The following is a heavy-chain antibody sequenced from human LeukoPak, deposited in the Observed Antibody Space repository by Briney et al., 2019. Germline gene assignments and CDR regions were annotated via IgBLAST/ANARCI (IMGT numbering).Heavy chain of an antibody. V-gene: IGHV4-31*03. Sequence: SETLSLTCTVSGGSISSGGYYWSWIRQHPGKGLEWIGYVYYSGNTFYNPPLKSRVTISVDTSTNQFSLKLTSVTAADTAVYYCARGYSSGWFWGQGTLVTVSS. CDR2: VYYSGNT. D-gene: IGHD6-19*01. J-gene: IGHJ4*02. CDR3: ARGYSSGWF. CDR1: GGSISSGGYY.